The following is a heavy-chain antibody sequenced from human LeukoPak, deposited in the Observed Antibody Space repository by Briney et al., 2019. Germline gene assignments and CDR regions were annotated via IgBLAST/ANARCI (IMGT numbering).Heavy chain of an antibody. D-gene: IGHD3-10*01. CDR2: IYYSGST. CDR3: ARHQASSGSPRFDY. CDR1: GGSISSNY. Sequence: SETLSLTCTVSGGSISSNYWSWVRQSPGKGLEWIGHIYYSGSTNYNPSLKSRVTISVDTSKNQFSLKLNSVTAADTAVYYCARHQASSGSPRFDYWGQGTLVTVSS. V-gene: IGHV4-59*08. J-gene: IGHJ4*02.